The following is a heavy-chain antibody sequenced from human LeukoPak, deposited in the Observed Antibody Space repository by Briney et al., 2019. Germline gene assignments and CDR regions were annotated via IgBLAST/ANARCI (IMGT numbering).Heavy chain of an antibody. CDR3: ARAGWLQYYYFDY. J-gene: IGHJ4*02. CDR1: GDTFTNYA. D-gene: IGHD5-24*01. V-gene: IGHV1-69*06. Sequence: SVKPSCKAAGDTFTNYAIRWTTQAPGEGLEWRGGSIPIFGTAKYAQKFQGRVTITADTSTSTAYMELSSLRSEDTAVYYCARAGWLQYYYFDYWGQGTLVTVSS. CDR2: SIPIFGTA.